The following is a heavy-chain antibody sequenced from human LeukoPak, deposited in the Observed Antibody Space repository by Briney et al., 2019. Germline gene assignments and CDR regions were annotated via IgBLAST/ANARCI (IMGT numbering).Heavy chain of an antibody. CDR2: INHSGST. CDR1: GGSFSGYY. CDR3: ARGRYYDSSGYRRWSTGDY. D-gene: IGHD3-22*01. J-gene: IGHJ4*02. Sequence: SETLSLTCAVYGGSFSGYYWSWIRQPPGKGLEWIGEINHSGSTNYNPSLKSRVTISVDTSKNQFSLKLSSVTAADTAVYYCARGRYYDSSGYRRWSTGDYWGQGTLVTVSS. V-gene: IGHV4-34*01.